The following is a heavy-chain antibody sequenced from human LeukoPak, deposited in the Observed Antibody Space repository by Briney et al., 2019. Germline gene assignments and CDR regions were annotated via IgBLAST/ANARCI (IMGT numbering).Heavy chain of an antibody. Sequence: SETLSLTCTVSHYSISSNYYWGWIRPPPGKGLEWIGSIYHSGSTYYNPSLKSRVTISVDTSKNQFSLKLTSVTAADTAVCYCARSSGYMSYWGQGTLVTVSS. D-gene: IGHD3-22*01. CDR2: IYHSGST. CDR3: ARSSGYMSY. CDR1: HYSISSNYY. V-gene: IGHV4-38-2*02. J-gene: IGHJ4*02.